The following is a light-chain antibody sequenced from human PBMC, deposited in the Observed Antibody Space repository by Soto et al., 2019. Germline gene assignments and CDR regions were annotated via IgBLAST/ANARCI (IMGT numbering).Light chain of an antibody. V-gene: IGKV1-5*03. CDR2: KAS. Sequence: DIQMTQSPSTLSASVGDRVTITCRASQSISSWLAWYQQKPGKAPNLLIYKASSLESGVPSRFSGSGSGTEFTLTISSLQPDDFAPYYCQQYNSYRTFGQGTKVEIK. J-gene: IGKJ1*01. CDR1: QSISSW. CDR3: QQYNSYRT.